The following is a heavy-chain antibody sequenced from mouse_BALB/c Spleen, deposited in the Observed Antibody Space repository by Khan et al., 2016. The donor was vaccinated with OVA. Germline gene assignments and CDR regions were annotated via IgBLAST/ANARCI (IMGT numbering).Heavy chain of an antibody. CDR2: IDPENGNT. CDR3: TRDGYSPWFAY. CDR1: GFNIKDYY. V-gene: IGHV14-1*02. D-gene: IGHD2-3*01. J-gene: IGHJ3*01. Sequence: VQLKESGAELVRPGALVKLSCKASGFNIKDYYIHWVKQRPEQGLEWIGGIDPENGNTIYDPKFQGQASITADTSSNTAYLQLSSLTSEDTAVYYCTRDGYSPWFAYWGQGTLVTVSA.